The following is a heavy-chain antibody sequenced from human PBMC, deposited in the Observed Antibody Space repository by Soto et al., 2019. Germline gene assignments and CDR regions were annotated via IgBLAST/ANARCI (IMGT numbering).Heavy chain of an antibody. D-gene: IGHD4-17*01. J-gene: IGHJ4*02. Sequence: QLQLQESGSGLVKPSQTLSLTCAVSGGSISSGGYSWSWIRQPPGTGLEWIGYIYNSGSTYYDPSPKSRVTISVDRSKNQFSLKLSSVTAADTAVYYCARASTTVTTLDYWGQGTLVTVSS. CDR2: IYNSGST. CDR1: GGSISSGGYS. CDR3: ARASTTVTTLDY. V-gene: IGHV4-30-2*01.